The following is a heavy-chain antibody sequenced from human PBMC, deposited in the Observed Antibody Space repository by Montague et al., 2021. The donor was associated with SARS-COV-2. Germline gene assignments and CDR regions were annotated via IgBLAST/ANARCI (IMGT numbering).Heavy chain of an antibody. CDR1: GGSISPYY. CDR3: ARWGEYYDSPYYYYAMDV. V-gene: IGHV4-59*12. D-gene: IGHD3-3*01. Sequence: SETRSLTCTVSGGSISPYYWSWIRQSPGKGLECIGYTSYSGSTDYNPSLKSRVTTSIDTSKNQFSLKLSSVTAADTAVYYCARWGEYYDSPYYYYAMDVWGQGTTVTVSS. J-gene: IGHJ6*02. CDR2: TSYSGST.